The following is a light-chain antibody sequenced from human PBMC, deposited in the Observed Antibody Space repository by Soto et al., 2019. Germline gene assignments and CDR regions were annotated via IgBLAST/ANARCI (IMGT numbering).Light chain of an antibody. CDR2: KAS. Sequence: DIQMTQSPSTLSASVGDRVTITCRASQSISSWLAWYQQKPGKAPKLLIYKASSLESGVPSRFSGSGSGKEFTLTISSLQPDDVATYYCKQYNTYSGTFGQGTKVEIK. V-gene: IGKV1-5*03. J-gene: IGKJ1*01. CDR3: KQYNTYSGT. CDR1: QSISSW.